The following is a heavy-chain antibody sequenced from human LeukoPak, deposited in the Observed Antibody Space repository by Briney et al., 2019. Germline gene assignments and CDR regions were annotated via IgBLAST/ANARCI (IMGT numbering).Heavy chain of an antibody. Sequence: SETLSLTCAVYGGSFSSYYWSWIRQPPGKGLEWIGEISHSGSTNYNPSLKSRVTISVDTSKNQFSLKLSSVTAADTAVYYCARTYYYGSGSYRPPRGYFQHWGQGTMVTVSS. CDR2: ISHSGST. D-gene: IGHD3-10*01. V-gene: IGHV4-34*01. CDR1: GGSFSSYY. J-gene: IGHJ1*01. CDR3: ARTYYYGSGSYRPPRGYFQH.